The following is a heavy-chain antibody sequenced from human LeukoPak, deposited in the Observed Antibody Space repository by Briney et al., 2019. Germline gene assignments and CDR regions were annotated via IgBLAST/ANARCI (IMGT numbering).Heavy chain of an antibody. D-gene: IGHD2-15*01. CDR3: AKAVGPYCSGGRSNCYPVPQQINYYYYGMDV. CDR2: IIPIFGTA. J-gene: IGHJ6*02. V-gene: IGHV1-69*01. CDR1: GGTFSSYA. Sequence: SVKVSCKASGGTFSSYAISWVRQAPGQGLEWMGGIIPIFGTANYAQKFQGRVTITADESTSTAYMELSSLRSEDTAVYYCAKAVGPYCSGGRSNCYPVPQQINYYYYGMDVWGQGTTVTVSS.